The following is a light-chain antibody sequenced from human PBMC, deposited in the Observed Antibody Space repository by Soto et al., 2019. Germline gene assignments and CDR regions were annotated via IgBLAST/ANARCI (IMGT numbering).Light chain of an antibody. V-gene: IGKV1-5*03. Sequence: DIQMTQSPATLSASLGDRVTISCRASQSISSRFAWYQQKPGKAPKLLIYKASSRESGVPSRFSGSRSGTEFTLTISSLQPDDFAIYYCQQYNSYPWTFGQGTKVEIK. J-gene: IGKJ1*01. CDR2: KAS. CDR1: QSISSR. CDR3: QQYNSYPWT.